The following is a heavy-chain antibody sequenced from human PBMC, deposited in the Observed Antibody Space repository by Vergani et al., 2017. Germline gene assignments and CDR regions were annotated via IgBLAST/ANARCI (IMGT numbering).Heavy chain of an antibody. Sequence: QVQLVESGGGLVKPGGSLRLSCAASGFSFSDHYMTWIRQAPGKGLEWVSYISNRGNTIEYADSVKGRFSISRDNAKSSLFLQMDSLRAEDTAVYYCARDHRDYNNYPGTLDIWGQGSMVTVSS. CDR3: ARDHRDYNNYPGTLDI. J-gene: IGHJ3*02. V-gene: IGHV3-11*01. CDR1: GFSFSDHY. CDR2: ISNRGNTI. D-gene: IGHD5-24*01.